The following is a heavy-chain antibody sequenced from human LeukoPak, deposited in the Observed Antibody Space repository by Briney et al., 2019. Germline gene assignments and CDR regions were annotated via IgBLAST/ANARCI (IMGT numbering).Heavy chain of an antibody. CDR2: IYHSGST. D-gene: IGHD6-13*01. Sequence: SGTLSLTCAVSGGSISSSNWWSWVRQPPGKGLEWIGEIYHSGSTNYNPSLKSRVTISVDKSKNQFSLKLSSVTAADTAVYYCARGGEYIAAAVRFDYWGQGTLVTVSS. CDR3: ARGGEYIAAAVRFDY. V-gene: IGHV4-4*02. J-gene: IGHJ4*02. CDR1: GGSISSSNW.